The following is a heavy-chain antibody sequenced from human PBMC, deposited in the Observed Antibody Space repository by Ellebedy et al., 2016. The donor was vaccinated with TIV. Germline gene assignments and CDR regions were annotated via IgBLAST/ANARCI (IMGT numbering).Heavy chain of an antibody. Sequence: GESLKISXAASGFTFSSYWMSWVRQAPGKGLEWVANIKQDGSEKYYVDSVKGRFTISRDNAKNSLYLQMNSLRAEDTAVYYCAKPLSGSKPHDAFDIWGQGTMVTVSS. CDR1: GFTFSSYW. J-gene: IGHJ3*02. D-gene: IGHD1-26*01. V-gene: IGHV3-7*03. CDR3: AKPLSGSKPHDAFDI. CDR2: IKQDGSEK.